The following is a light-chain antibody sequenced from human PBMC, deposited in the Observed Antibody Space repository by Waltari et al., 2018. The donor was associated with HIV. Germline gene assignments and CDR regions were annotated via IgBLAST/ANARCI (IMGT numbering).Light chain of an antibody. CDR1: SLRTYY. CDR3: NSRDSSGNHVV. J-gene: IGLJ2*01. V-gene: IGLV3-19*01. CDR2: GKN. Sequence: SSELTQDPAVSVALGQPVRITCQGDSLRTYYASRYQQKPGQAPVLVMYGKNNRPSGIPDRFSGSSSGNTASLTITGAQAEHEADYYCNSRDSSGNHVVFGGGTKLTVL.